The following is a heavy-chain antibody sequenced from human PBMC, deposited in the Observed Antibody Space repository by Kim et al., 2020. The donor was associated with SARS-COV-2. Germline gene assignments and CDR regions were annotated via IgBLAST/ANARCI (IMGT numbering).Heavy chain of an antibody. D-gene: IGHD3-22*01. CDR2: ISAYNGNT. CDR1: GYTFTSYG. CDR3: ARGAITMTLRPHYYDSSGYSDAFDI. Sequence: ASVKVSCKASGYTFTSYGISWVRQAPGQGLEWMGWISAYNGNTNYAQKLQGRVTMTTDTSTSTAYMELRSLRSDDTAVYYCARGAITMTLRPHYYDSSGYSDAFDIWGQGTMVTVSS. V-gene: IGHV1-18*01. J-gene: IGHJ3*02.